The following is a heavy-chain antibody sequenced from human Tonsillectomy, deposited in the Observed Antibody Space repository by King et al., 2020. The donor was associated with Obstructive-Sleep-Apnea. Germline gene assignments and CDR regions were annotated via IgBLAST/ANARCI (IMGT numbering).Heavy chain of an antibody. V-gene: IGHV4-39*07. CDR3: AREGVDVVVPAAVIYYYYGMDV. J-gene: IGHJ6*02. D-gene: IGHD2-2*01. CDR1: GGSISSSSYY. Sequence: QLQESGPGLVKPSETLSLTCTVSGGSISSSSYYWGWIRQPPGKGLEWIGSIFYSGSTYYNPSLKRRVTISVDTAKNQFSLKLSSVTAADTAVDYCAREGVDVVVPAAVIYYYYGMDVWGQGTTVTVSS. CDR2: IFYSGST.